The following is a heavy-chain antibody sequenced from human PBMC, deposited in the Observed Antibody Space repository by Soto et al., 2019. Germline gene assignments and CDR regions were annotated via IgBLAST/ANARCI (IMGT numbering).Heavy chain of an antibody. D-gene: IGHD6-19*01. CDR2: IWTSGST. V-gene: IGHV4-4*08. CDR1: GVSLSNSY. Sequence: QVQLQESGPGLVKPSETMSLTCTVSGVSLSNSYCSWARQPPGKGLEWIGHIWTSGSTNYNPSLSSRGTLSGDTSKNQVSLQLSSVTATDTAVYYCAKGGGSYTTGWYNDSWGQGTLVTVSS. CDR3: AKGGGSYTTGWYNDS. J-gene: IGHJ4*02.